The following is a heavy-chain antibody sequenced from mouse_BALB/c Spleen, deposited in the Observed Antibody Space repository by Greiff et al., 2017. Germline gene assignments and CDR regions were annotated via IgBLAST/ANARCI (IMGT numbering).Heavy chain of an antibody. CDR1: GFNIKDYY. CDR2: IDPENGNT. J-gene: IGHJ2*01. Sequence: EVQLQQSGAELVRPGALVKLSCKASGFNIKDYYMHWVKQRPEQGLEWIGWIDPENGNTIYDPKFQGKASITADTSSNTAYLQLSSLTSEDTAVYYCARNYRYDGYYFDYWGQGTTLTVSS. CDR3: ARNYRYDGYYFDY. V-gene: IGHV14-1*02. D-gene: IGHD2-14*01.